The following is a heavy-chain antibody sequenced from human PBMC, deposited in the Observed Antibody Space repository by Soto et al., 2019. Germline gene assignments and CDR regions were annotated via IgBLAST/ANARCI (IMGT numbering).Heavy chain of an antibody. CDR2: INPSGGST. CDR1: AYAFACNY. CDR3: ARELHDYSNSSPDY. D-gene: IGHD4-4*01. Sequence: KASSKASAYAFACNYRPSLNQSPGQGLEWMGIINPSGGSTSYAQKFQGRVTMTRDTSTSTVYMELSSLRSEDTAVYYCARELHDYSNSSPDYWGQGTLVTVSS. V-gene: IGHV1-46*01. J-gene: IGHJ4*02.